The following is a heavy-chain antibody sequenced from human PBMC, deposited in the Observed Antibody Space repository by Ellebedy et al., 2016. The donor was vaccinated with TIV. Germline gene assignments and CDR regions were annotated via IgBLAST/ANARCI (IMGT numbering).Heavy chain of an antibody. CDR3: ARQDSNTQPFDY. CDR1: GGSISSYY. J-gene: IGHJ4*02. CDR2: IYHSGST. V-gene: IGHV4-59*08. D-gene: IGHD3-22*01. Sequence: MPSETLSLTCTVSGGSISSYYWSWIRQPPGKGLEWIGYIYHSGSTNSNPSLKNRVTISVDTSKNQFYLKLNSVTAEDTAVYYCARQDSNTQPFDYWGQGTLVTVSS.